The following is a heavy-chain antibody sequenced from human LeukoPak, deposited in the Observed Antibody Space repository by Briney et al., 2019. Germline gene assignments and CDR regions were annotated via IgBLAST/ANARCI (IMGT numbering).Heavy chain of an antibody. CDR3: ARELWFGELFFDY. Sequence: GGSLRLSCAASGFTFSDYTIHWVRQAPGKGLEWVAVISYDGSNKYYADSVKGRFTISRDTSKNTLYLQMNSLRAEDTAIYFCARELWFGELFFDYWGQGTLVTVSS. D-gene: IGHD3-10*01. V-gene: IGHV3-30*04. CDR2: ISYDGSNK. J-gene: IGHJ4*02. CDR1: GFTFSDYT.